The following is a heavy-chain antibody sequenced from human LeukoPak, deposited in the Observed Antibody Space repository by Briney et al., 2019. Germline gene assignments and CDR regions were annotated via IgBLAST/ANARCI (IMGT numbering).Heavy chain of an antibody. CDR3: ARVGAYCSGGSCYLDY. V-gene: IGHV1-18*01. CDR1: GYTFTSYG. D-gene: IGHD2-15*01. J-gene: IGHJ4*02. CDR2: ISAYSGNT. Sequence: ASVKVSCKASGYTFTSYGISWVRQAPGQGLEWMGWISAYSGNTNNAQKLQGRVTMTTDTSTSTAYMELRSLRSDDTVVYYCARVGAYCSGGSCYLDYWGQGTLVTVSS.